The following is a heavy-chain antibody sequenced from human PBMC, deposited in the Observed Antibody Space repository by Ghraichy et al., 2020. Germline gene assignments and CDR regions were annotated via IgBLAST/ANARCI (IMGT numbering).Heavy chain of an antibody. CDR1: GFTFSSYS. J-gene: IGHJ6*04. D-gene: IGHD3-3*01. CDR3: ARFQVWSGYSGTDV. V-gene: IGHV3-48*02. CDR2: ISSSSSTI. Sequence: GALRLSCAASGFTFSSYSMNWVRQAPGKGLEWVSYISSSSSTIYYADSVKGRFTISRDNAKNSLYLQMNSLRDEDTAVYYCARFQVWSGYSGTDVWGKGTTVTVSS.